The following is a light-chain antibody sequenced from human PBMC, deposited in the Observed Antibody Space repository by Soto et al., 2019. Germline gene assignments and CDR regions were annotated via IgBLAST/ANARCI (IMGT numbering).Light chain of an antibody. Sequence: ESVLTQSQGTLSVSPGERVTLSCRASQTFGRNYLAWYQQKPGQSPRLLIYDASSRATGIPDRFSGSGSGTDFTLTISRLEPEDYAVYHCQQFGTSPLYTFGQGTKVEIK. CDR1: QTFGRNY. J-gene: IGKJ2*01. CDR2: DAS. CDR3: QQFGTSPLYT. V-gene: IGKV3-20*01.